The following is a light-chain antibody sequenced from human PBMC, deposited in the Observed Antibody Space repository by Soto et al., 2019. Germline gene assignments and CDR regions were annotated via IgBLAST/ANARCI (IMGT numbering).Light chain of an antibody. Sequence: IVLTQSPGTLSLSPGERATLSCRASQSASSNYLAWYQQKPGQAPRLLIYGASSRATGIPDRFSGSGSGTDFTLTIRRLEPEDFAVYYCQQYGSSYPWTFGQGTKVDI. CDR3: QQYGSSYPWT. CDR1: QSASSNY. CDR2: GAS. V-gene: IGKV3-20*01. J-gene: IGKJ1*01.